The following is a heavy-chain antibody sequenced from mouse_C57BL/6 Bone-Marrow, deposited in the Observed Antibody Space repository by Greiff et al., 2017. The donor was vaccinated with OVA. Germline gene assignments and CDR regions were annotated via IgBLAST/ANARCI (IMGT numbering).Heavy chain of an antibody. CDR3: AREGDGSSSYYFDY. CDR1: GYTFTSYW. CDR2: IDPSDSYT. D-gene: IGHD1-1*01. V-gene: IGHV1-59*01. J-gene: IGHJ2*01. Sequence: QVQLQQSGAELVRPGTSVKLSCKASGYTFTSYWMHWVKQRPGQGLEWIGVIDPSDSYTNYNQKFKGKATLTVDTSSSTAYMQLSSLTSEDSAVYYCAREGDGSSSYYFDYWGQGTTLTVSS.